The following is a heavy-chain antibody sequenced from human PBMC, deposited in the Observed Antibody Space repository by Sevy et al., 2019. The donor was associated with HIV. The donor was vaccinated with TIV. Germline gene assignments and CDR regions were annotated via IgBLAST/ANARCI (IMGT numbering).Heavy chain of an antibody. J-gene: IGHJ6*02. CDR2: IYASGSPR. V-gene: IGHV3-48*03. CDR3: ARKVGYYYYYGMDV. Sequence: GGSLRLSCEGSGFTFRSYEMNWVRQAPGKGLEWISYIYASGSPRYYSDSVRGRFTFSRDDAKNSLYLQMDDLRVDDTATYYCARKVGYYYYYGMDVWGQGTTVTVSS. CDR1: GFTFRSYE.